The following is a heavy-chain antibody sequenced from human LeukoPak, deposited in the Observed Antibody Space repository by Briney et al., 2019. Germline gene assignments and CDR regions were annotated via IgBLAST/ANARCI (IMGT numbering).Heavy chain of an antibody. CDR2: INPQSGGT. Sequence: ASVKVSCKASGYTFTGYYMHWVRQAPGQGLEWMGWINPQSGGTNSAQKFQGRVTMTSNTSINTAYMELARLRFDDTAVYYCALYQSSYKNDQGAFDIWGQGTMVTVSS. CDR1: GYTFTGYY. V-gene: IGHV1-2*02. J-gene: IGHJ3*02. CDR3: ALYQSSYKNDQGAFDI. D-gene: IGHD1-1*01.